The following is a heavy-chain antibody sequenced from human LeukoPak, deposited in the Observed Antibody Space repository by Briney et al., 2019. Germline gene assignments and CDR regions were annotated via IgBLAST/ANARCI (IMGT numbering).Heavy chain of an antibody. CDR1: GFTFSSYA. CDR3: AKVIRYYGDYFDY. V-gene: IGHV3-23*01. J-gene: IGHJ4*02. Sequence: GGSLRLSCAASGFTFSSYAMSWVRQAPGKGLEWVSAISGSGGSTYYADSVKGRFTIFRDNSKNTLYLQMNSLRAEDTAVYYCAKVIRYYGDYFDYWGQGTLVTVSS. CDR2: ISGSGGST. D-gene: IGHD4-17*01.